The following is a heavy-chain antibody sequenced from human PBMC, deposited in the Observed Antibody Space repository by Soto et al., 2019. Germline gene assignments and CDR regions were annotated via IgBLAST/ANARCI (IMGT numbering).Heavy chain of an antibody. CDR2: ISYSGSI. Sequence: SETLSLTSTVSGASISRGGYYWRWIRQHPGKGGAWIGSISYSGSIYYNPSLKSRITLSVDTSKNQFSLKLSSVTAADTAVYYCARAPPYCSSTSCYKGPFDYWGQGALATVSS. CDR1: GASISRGGYY. CDR3: ARAPPYCSSTSCYKGPFDY. V-gene: IGHV4-31*03. D-gene: IGHD2-2*02. J-gene: IGHJ4*02.